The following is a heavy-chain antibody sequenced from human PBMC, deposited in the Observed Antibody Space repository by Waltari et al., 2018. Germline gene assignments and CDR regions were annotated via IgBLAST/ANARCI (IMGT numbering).Heavy chain of an antibody. Sequence: EVQLVESGGGLVQPGGYLRLSCAASGFTFSSYWMSWVRQAPGKGLEWVANIKQDGSQKYYVDSVKGQFTISRDNARNSVYLQMNSLRADDTAVYYCARIGYSSSCFDYWGQGTLVIVSS. CDR2: IKQDGSQK. V-gene: IGHV3-7*03. CDR1: GFTFSSYW. CDR3: ARIGYSSSCFDY. D-gene: IGHD6-13*01. J-gene: IGHJ4*02.